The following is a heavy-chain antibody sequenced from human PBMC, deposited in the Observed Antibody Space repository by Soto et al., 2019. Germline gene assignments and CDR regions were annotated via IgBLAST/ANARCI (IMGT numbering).Heavy chain of an antibody. V-gene: IGHV3-13*01. CDR2: IGTAGDT. Sequence: GGSLRLSCAGSGSTFSSYDMHWVRQATGKGLEWVSAIGTAGDTYYPGSVKGRFTISRENAKNSLYLQMNSLRAGDTAVYYCARMGYNWNYGGYYYYYMDVWGKGTTVTVSS. CDR1: GSTFSSYD. D-gene: IGHD1-7*01. J-gene: IGHJ6*03. CDR3: ARMGYNWNYGGYYYYYMDV.